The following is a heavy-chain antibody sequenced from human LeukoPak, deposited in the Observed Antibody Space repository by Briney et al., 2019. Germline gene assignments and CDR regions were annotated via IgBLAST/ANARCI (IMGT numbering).Heavy chain of an antibody. CDR3: AAVTEFWSGHTWFDP. V-gene: IGHV1-58*02. CDR1: GFTFTSSA. Sequence: SVKVSCKASGFTFTSSAMQWVRQARGQRLEWIGWIVVGSGNTNYAQKFQERVTITRDMSTSTAYMELSSLRSEDTAVYYCAAVTEFWSGHTWFDPWGQATLVTVSS. D-gene: IGHD3-3*01. CDR2: IVVGSGNT. J-gene: IGHJ5*02.